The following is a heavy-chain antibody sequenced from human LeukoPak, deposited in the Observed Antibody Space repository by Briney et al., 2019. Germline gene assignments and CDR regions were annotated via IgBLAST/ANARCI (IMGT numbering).Heavy chain of an antibody. D-gene: IGHD6-13*01. V-gene: IGHV1-3*01. CDR3: ARAGYSSSWSRNWFDP. CDR2: INAGNGNT. J-gene: IGHJ5*02. Sequence: GASVKVSCKASGYTFTSYAMHWVHQAPGQRLEWMGWINAGNGNTKYSQKFQGRVTITRDTSASTAYMELSSLRSEDTAVYYCARAGYSSSWSRNWFDPWGQGTLVTVSS. CDR1: GYTFTSYA.